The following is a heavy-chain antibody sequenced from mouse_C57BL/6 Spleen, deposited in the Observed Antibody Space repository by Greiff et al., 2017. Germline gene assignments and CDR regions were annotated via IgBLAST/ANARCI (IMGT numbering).Heavy chain of an antibody. CDR1: GYTFTSYW. V-gene: IGHV1-61*01. D-gene: IGHD2-5*01. Sequence: QVQLQQSGAELVRPGSSVKLSCKASGYTFTSYWLDWVKQRPGQGLEWIGNIYPSDSETHYNQKFKDKATLTVDKSSSTAYMQLSSLTSEDSAVYYCARRGNIGYSNFYDYWGQGTTLTVSS. J-gene: IGHJ2*01. CDR2: IYPSDSET. CDR3: ARRGNIGYSNFYDY.